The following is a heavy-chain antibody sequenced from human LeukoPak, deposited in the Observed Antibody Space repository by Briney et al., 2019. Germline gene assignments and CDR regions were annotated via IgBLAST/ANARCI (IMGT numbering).Heavy chain of an antibody. J-gene: IGHJ6*03. Sequence: SQTLSLTCTVSGGSISSGGYYWSWIRQHPGKGLEWIGYIYYSGSTYYNPSLKSRVTISVDMSKNQFSLKLSSVTAAVTAVYYCARVVFGEAYMDVWGKGTTVTVSS. CDR2: IYYSGST. V-gene: IGHV4-31*03. CDR3: ARVVFGEAYMDV. D-gene: IGHD3-10*02. CDR1: GGSISSGGYY.